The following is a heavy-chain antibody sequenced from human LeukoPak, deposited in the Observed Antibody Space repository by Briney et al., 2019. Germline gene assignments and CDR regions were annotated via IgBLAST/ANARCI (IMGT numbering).Heavy chain of an antibody. J-gene: IGHJ5*02. CDR1: GGTFSSYA. Sequence: SVKVSCKASGGTFSSYAISWVRQAPGQGLEWMGRIIPIFGTANYAQKFQGRVTITTDESTSTAYMELSSLRSEDTAVYCRARDQMWESNWFDPWGQGTLVTVSS. V-gene: IGHV1-69*05. D-gene: IGHD1-26*01. CDR3: ARDQMWESNWFDP. CDR2: IIPIFGTA.